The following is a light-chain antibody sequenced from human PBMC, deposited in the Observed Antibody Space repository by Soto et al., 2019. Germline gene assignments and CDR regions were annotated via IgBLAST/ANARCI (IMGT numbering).Light chain of an antibody. Sequence: EIVLTQSPGTLSLSPGERATLSCRASQSISSYLAWYQQKPGQAPRLLIYDASNRATGTPARFIGGGSGTDFTLTISSLEPEDFAVYYCQQRSNWPPALTFGGGTKVEIK. CDR3: QQRSNWPPALT. J-gene: IGKJ4*01. CDR1: QSISSY. V-gene: IGKV3-11*01. CDR2: DAS.